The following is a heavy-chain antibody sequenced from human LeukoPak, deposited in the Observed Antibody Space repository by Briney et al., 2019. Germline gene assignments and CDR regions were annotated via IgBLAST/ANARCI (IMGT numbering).Heavy chain of an antibody. Sequence: PSETLSLTCAVYGGSFSNYYWNWIRQPPGKGLEWLGEINDNGRANYNPSLMSRVTVSVDTSKNQFSLRLTSVTGTDTAVYYCARRWNYGRNYYIDVWGKGATVSVAS. CDR2: INDNGRA. D-gene: IGHD1-7*01. CDR3: ARRWNYGRNYYIDV. CDR1: GGSFSNYY. V-gene: IGHV4-34*01. J-gene: IGHJ6*03.